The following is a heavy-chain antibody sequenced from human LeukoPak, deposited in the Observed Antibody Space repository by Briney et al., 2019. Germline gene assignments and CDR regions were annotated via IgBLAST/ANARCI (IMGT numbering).Heavy chain of an antibody. D-gene: IGHD2-2*01. J-gene: IGHJ5*02. V-gene: IGHV3-11*05. Sequence: KTGGSLRLSCAASGFTFSDYYMSWIRQAPGKGLEWVSYISSSSTYTNYADSVKGRSTISRDNAKNSLYLQMNSLRAEDTAVYYCARGGYCSSTSCYWFDPWGQGTLVTVSS. CDR3: ARGGYCSSTSCYWFDP. CDR2: ISSSSTYT. CDR1: GFTFSDYY.